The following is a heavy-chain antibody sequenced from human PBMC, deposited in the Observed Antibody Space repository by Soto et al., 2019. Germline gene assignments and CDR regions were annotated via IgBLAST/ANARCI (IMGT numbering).Heavy chain of an antibody. D-gene: IGHD3-16*01. CDR2: MNPKSGNT. CDR1: GYTFINYD. J-gene: IGHJ4*02. V-gene: IGHV1-8*01. Sequence: QVQLVQSGAEVKKPGASVKVSCKASGYTFINYDINWVRQATGQGLEWMGWMNPKSGNTDSAQKFQGRVTMTRDTSISTAYMVLSSLKSDDSAVHYCGRTWGDFDYWGQGPLFIVSS. CDR3: GRTWGDFDY.